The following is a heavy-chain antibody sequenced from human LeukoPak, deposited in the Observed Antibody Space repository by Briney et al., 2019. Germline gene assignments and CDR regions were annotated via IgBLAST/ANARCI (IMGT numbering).Heavy chain of an antibody. CDR3: ARQAEPYSSSLTLDY. CDR1: EYSFTSYW. V-gene: IGHV5-51*01. D-gene: IGHD6-13*01. Sequence: GESLKISCKGSEYSFTSYWIGWVRQMPGKGLGWMGILYPGDSDTRYSPSFQGQVTISADKSISTAYLQWSSLKASDTAMYYCARQAEPYSSSLTLDYWGQGTLVTVSS. CDR2: LYPGDSDT. J-gene: IGHJ4*02.